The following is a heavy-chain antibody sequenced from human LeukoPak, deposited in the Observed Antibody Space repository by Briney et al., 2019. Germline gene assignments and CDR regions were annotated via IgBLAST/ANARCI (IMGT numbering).Heavy chain of an antibody. CDR2: ISGSGGST. J-gene: IGHJ4*02. Sequence: GGSLRLSCAASGFTSSSYAMSWVRQAPGKGLEWVSAISGSGGSTYYADSVKGRFTISRDNSKNPLYLQMNSLRAEDTAVYYCATTPPRVYDFWSGYPPDYFDYWGQGTLVTVSS. V-gene: IGHV3-23*01. D-gene: IGHD3-3*01. CDR1: GFTSSSYA. CDR3: ATTPPRVYDFWSGYPPDYFDY.